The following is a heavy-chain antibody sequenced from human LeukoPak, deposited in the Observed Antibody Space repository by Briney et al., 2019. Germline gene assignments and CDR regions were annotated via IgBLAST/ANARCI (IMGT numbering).Heavy chain of an antibody. CDR1: GASIPSSYY. Sequence: SETLSLTCTVSGASIPSSYYWSWIRQPPGKGLECIGYISASGNTNYNPSLKGRVTISVDTSKSQFSLNLSSVTAADTAIYYCARLTGGGSYWGYFDYWGQGNLVTVSS. D-gene: IGHD1-26*01. CDR3: ARLTGGGSYWGYFDY. J-gene: IGHJ4*02. CDR2: ISASGNT. V-gene: IGHV4-4*09.